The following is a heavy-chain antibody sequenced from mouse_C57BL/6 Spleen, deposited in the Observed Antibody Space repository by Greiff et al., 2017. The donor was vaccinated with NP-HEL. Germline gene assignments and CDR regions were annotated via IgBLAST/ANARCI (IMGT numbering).Heavy chain of an antibody. CDR1: GSAFSSSL. CDR3: ARSADYYAPWYFDV. V-gene: IGHV1-82*01. J-gene: IGHJ1*03. CDR2: IYPGDGDT. D-gene: IGHD1-1*01. Sequence: QVQLQQSGPELVKPGASVKISCKASGSAFSSSLMNWVKQRPGKGLEWIGRIYPGDGDTNYNGKFKGKATLTADKSSSTAYMQLSSLTSEDSAVYFCARSADYYAPWYFDVWGTGTTVTVSS.